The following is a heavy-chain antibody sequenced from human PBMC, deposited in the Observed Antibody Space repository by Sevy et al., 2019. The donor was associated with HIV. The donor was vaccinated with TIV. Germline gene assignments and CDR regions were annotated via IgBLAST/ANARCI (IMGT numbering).Heavy chain of an antibody. D-gene: IGHD6-6*01. Sequence: SETLSLTCSVSGGSISSYFWSWIRQPPGKGLEWIGNIYYTGNTDYNPSLKSRVTMSLDTSKNHFSLRLSSVTAADTAVYYCARDLAARPRVFDYWGRGSLVTVSS. CDR3: ARDLAARPRVFDY. J-gene: IGHJ4*02. CDR2: IYYTGNT. V-gene: IGHV4-59*01. CDR1: GGSISSYF.